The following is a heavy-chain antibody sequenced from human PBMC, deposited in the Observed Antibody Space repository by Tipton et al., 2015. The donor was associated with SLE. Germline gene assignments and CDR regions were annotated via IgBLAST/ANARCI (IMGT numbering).Heavy chain of an antibody. J-gene: IGHJ4*02. CDR1: GGSITISPYF. V-gene: IGHV4-39*07. CDR2: VSYSGGT. Sequence: TLSLTCTVSGGSITISPYFWGWVRQPPGQGLEWIGSVSYSGGTYYNPSFTSRVTISADTSKNQFSLSLISVTAADTAVYYCARLTPWGYDYWGPGMLVTVSS. D-gene: IGHD7-27*01. CDR3: ARLTPWGYDY.